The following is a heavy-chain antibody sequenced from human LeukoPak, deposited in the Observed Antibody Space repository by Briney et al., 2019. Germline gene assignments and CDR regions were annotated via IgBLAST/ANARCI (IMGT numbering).Heavy chain of an antibody. D-gene: IGHD3-22*01. CDR1: GGSISSYY. CDR3: ARVRPHYYDSSGYQSHYGMDV. J-gene: IGHJ6*02. Sequence: PSETLSLTCTVSGGSISSYYWSWIRQPPGKGLEWIGEINHSGSTNYNPSLKSRVTISVDTSKNQFSLKLSSVTAADTAVYYRARVRPHYYDSSGYQSHYGMDVWGQGTTVTVSS. V-gene: IGHV4-34*01. CDR2: INHSGST.